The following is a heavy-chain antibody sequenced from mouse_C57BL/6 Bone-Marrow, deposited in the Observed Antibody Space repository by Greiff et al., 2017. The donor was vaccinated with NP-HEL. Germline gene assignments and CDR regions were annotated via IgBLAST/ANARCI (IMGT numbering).Heavy chain of an antibody. CDR1: GYSFTGYY. J-gene: IGHJ2*01. V-gene: IGHV1-42*01. Sequence: EVQLQQSGPELVKPGASVKISCKASGYSFTGYYMNWVKQSPEKSLEWIGEINPSTGGTTYNQKFKAKATLTVDKSSSTAYMQLKSLTSEDSAVYYCSRSWAITTVVATDYWGQGTTRTVSS. D-gene: IGHD1-1*01. CDR3: SRSWAITTVVATDY. CDR2: INPSTGGT.